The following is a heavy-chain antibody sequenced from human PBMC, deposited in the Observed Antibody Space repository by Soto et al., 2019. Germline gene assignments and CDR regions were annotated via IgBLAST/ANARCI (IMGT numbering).Heavy chain of an antibody. CDR1: GGSFSGYY. V-gene: IGHV4-34*01. J-gene: IGHJ6*02. Sequence: PSETLSLTCAVYGGSFSGYYWSWIRQPPGKGLEWIGEINHSGSTNYNPSLKSRVTISVDTSKNQFSLKLSSVTAADTAVYYCARNEHDFWSGYYPGYYYYYGMDVWGQGTTVTVYS. D-gene: IGHD3-3*01. CDR3: ARNEHDFWSGYYPGYYYYYGMDV. CDR2: INHSGST.